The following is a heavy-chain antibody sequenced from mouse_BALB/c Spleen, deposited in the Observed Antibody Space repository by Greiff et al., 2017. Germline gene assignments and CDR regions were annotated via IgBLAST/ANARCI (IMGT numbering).Heavy chain of an antibody. Sequence: EVKVVESGGGLVKPGGSLKLSCAASGFTFSSYAMSWVRQTPEKRLEWVASISSGGSTYYPDSVKGRFTISRDNARNILYLQMSSLRSEDTAMYYCARGAIYYGSSYAMDYWGQGTSVTVSS. D-gene: IGHD1-1*01. CDR2: ISSGGST. J-gene: IGHJ4*01. CDR3: ARGAIYYGSSYAMDY. CDR1: GFTFSSYA. V-gene: IGHV5-6-5*01.